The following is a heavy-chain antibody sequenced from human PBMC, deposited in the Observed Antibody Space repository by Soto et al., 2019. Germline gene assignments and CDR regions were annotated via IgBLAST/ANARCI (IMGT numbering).Heavy chain of an antibody. J-gene: IGHJ4*02. CDR1: GGTFSSYA. D-gene: IGHD3-10*01. CDR2: IIPIFGTA. Sequence: QVQLVQSGAEVKKPGSSVKVSCKASGGTFSSYAISWVRQAPGQGLEWMGGIIPIFGTANYAQKFQGRVTITADESTSTDYMELSSLSSEDTAVYYCARAGEVRGVIPTDFDYWGQGTLVTVSS. V-gene: IGHV1-69*01. CDR3: ARAGEVRGVIPTDFDY.